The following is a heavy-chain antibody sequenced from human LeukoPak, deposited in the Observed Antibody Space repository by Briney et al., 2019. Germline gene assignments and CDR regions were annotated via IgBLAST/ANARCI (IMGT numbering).Heavy chain of an antibody. Sequence: GGSLRLSCAASGFTFSSHSMNWVRQAPGKGLEWVSSISSSSSYIYYADSVKGRFTISRDNAKNSLYLQMNSLRAEDTAVYYCARENYDSLTDYWGQGTLVTVSS. V-gene: IGHV3-21*01. CDR1: GFTFSSHS. J-gene: IGHJ4*02. CDR2: ISSSSSYI. CDR3: ARENYDSLTDY. D-gene: IGHD3-3*01.